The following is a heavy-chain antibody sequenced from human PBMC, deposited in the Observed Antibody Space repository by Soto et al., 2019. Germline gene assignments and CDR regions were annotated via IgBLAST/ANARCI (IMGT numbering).Heavy chain of an antibody. D-gene: IGHD3-3*02. CDR2: VXYTGXT. V-gene: IGHV4-59*01. CDR1: GGAISSYF. Sequence: KPWATLSLTCTVSGGAISSYFYIGVRQPPGKGLEWIGSVXYTGXTDCNPSLKSRVTISVDTSKPQFSLNLRSVTAADTALYFCARHSLALRKNNCFDPWGQGIMVT. CDR3: ARHSLALRKNNCFDP. J-gene: IGHJ5*02.